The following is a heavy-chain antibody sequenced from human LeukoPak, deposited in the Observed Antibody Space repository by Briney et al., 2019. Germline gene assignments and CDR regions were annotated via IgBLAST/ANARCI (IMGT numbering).Heavy chain of an antibody. V-gene: IGHV3-64*01. CDR3: AREGGELGMFSYFDY. Sequence: GGSLRLSCAASGFTFSSYAMHWVRQAPGKGLEYVSAISSNGGSTYYANSVKGRFTISRDNSKNTLYLQMGSLRAEDMAVYYCAREGGELGMFSYFDYWGQGTLVTVSS. J-gene: IGHJ4*02. CDR1: GFTFSSYA. CDR2: ISSNGGST. D-gene: IGHD7-27*01.